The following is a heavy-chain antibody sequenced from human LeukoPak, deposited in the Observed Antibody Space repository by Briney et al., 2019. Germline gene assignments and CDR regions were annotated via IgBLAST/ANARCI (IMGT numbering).Heavy chain of an antibody. Sequence: ASVKVSCKASGYTFTGYYMHWVRQAPGQGLEWMGWISAYNGNTNYAQKLQGRVTMTTDTSTSTAYMELRSLRSDDTAVYYCARALYYYDSSGYYPLGYWGQGTLVTVSS. J-gene: IGHJ4*02. V-gene: IGHV1-18*04. CDR3: ARALYYYDSSGYYPLGY. CDR2: ISAYNGNT. D-gene: IGHD3-22*01. CDR1: GYTFTGYY.